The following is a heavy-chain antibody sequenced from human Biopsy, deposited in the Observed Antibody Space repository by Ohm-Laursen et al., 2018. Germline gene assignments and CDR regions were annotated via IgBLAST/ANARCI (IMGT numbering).Heavy chain of an antibody. CDR1: GGPSSNYA. Sequence: SVKVSCKASGGPSSNYAFSWVRQAPGQGLEWVGRIVPILGHLNYAQRFQGRVSITADKSTSYVYMELRNLRSEDTAVYYCARTLVDCTSGTCYDVGDGMDVWGQGTTVIVSS. J-gene: IGHJ6*02. D-gene: IGHD2-15*01. CDR3: ARTLVDCTSGTCYDVGDGMDV. V-gene: IGHV1-69*04. CDR2: IVPILGHL.